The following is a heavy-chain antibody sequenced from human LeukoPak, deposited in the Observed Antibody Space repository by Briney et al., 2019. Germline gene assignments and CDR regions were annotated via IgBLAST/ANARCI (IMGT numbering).Heavy chain of an antibody. J-gene: IGHJ4*02. Sequence: SGTLSLTCAVSGGSISSGGYSWSWIRQPPGKGLEWIGYIYHSGSTYYNPSLKSRVTISVDRSKNQFSLKLSSVTAADTAVYYCATEPPYGDYFDYWGQGTLVTVSS. CDR2: IYHSGST. V-gene: IGHV4-30-2*01. D-gene: IGHD4-17*01. CDR1: GGSISSGGYS. CDR3: ATEPPYGDYFDY.